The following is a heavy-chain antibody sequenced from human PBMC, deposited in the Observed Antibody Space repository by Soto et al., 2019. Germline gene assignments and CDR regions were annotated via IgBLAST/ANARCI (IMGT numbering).Heavy chain of an antibody. J-gene: IGHJ6*02. CDR2: ITSSGSTI. CDR3: ASPPDV. Sequence: GGSLRFSCAAAVYNYRGYEMYWIRQARGKGLEWVAYITSSGSTIYYADSVKGGFTISRDNDKNSLYLQMNSLRVEDTAVDDGASPPDVWGQGTTVTVS. CDR1: VYNYRGYE. V-gene: IGHV3-48*03.